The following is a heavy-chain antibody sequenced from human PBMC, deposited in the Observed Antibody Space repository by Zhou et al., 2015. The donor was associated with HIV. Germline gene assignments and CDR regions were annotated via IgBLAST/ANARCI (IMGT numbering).Heavy chain of an antibody. CDR2: INPNSGGT. D-gene: IGHD6-13*01. J-gene: IGHJ4*02. Sequence: QVQLVQSGAEVKKPGASVKVSCKASGYTFTGYYMHWVRQAPGQGLEWMGWINPNSGGTNYAQKFQGWVTMTRDTSISTAYMELSRLRSDDTAVYYCARDRSDSSSWYAAYYFDYWGQGTLVTVSS. CDR1: GYTFTGYY. V-gene: IGHV1-2*04. CDR3: ARDRSDSSSWYAAYYFDY.